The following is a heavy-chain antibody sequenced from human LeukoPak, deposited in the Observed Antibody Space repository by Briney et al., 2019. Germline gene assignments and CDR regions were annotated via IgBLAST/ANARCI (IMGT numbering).Heavy chain of an antibody. CDR2: IYHSGST. J-gene: IGHJ6*03. V-gene: IGHV4-38-2*02. CDR3: ARIRGFGADYYYYYMDV. CDR1: GYSISSGYY. Sequence: SETLSLTCTVSGYSISSGYYWGWIRQPPGKGLEWIGSIYHSGSTYYNPSLKSRVTISVDTSKNQFSLKPSSVTAADTAAYYCARIRGFGADYYYYYMDVWGKGTTVTVSS. D-gene: IGHD3-10*01.